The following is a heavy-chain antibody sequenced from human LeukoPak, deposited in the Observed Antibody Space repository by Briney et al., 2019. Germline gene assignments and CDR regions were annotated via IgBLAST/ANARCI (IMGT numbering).Heavy chain of an antibody. Sequence: GASLKISCKGSGYSFTSYWIGWVRQMPGKGLGWLGIIYPGDSDTRYSPSFQGQVTISADKSISTAYLQWSSLKASDTAMYYCARREMATIAEGHDAFDIWGQGTMVTVSS. CDR2: IYPGDSDT. CDR1: GYSFTSYW. CDR3: ARREMATIAEGHDAFDI. V-gene: IGHV5-51*01. J-gene: IGHJ3*02. D-gene: IGHD5-24*01.